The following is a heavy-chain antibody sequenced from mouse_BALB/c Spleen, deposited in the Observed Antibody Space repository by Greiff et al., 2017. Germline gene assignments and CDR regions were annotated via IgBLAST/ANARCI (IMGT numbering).Heavy chain of an antibody. CDR1: GFTFSSFG. D-gene: IGHD3-2*01. J-gene: IGHJ3*01. Sequence: EVKLVESGGGLVQPGGSRKLSCAASGFTFSSFGMHWVRQAPEKGLEWVAYISSGSSTIYYADTVKGRFTISRDNPKNTLFLQMTSLRSEDTAMYYCARSRQCRGGFAYWGQGTLVTVSA. V-gene: IGHV5-17*02. CDR2: ISSGSSTI. CDR3: ARSRQCRGGFAY.